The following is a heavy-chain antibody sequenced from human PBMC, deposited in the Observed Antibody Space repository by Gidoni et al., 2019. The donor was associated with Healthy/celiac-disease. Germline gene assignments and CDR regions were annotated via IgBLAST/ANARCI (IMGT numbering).Heavy chain of an antibody. CDR3: AKIPILGLLEWFNFDY. Sequence: EVQLLESGGGLVQPGGSLRLSCAASGFTFSSYAMSWVRQAPGKGLVWVSAISGSGGSTYYADSVKGRFTISRDNSKNTLYLQMNSLRAEDTAVYYCAKIPILGLLEWFNFDYWGQGTLVTVSS. CDR2: ISGSGGST. V-gene: IGHV3-23*01. CDR1: GFTFSSYA. D-gene: IGHD3-3*01. J-gene: IGHJ4*02.